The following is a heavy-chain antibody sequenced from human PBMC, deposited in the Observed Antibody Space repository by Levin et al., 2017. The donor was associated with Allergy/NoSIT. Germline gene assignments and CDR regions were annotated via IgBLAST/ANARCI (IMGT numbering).Heavy chain of an antibody. Sequence: ASVKVSCAASGFTFSIYAMSWVRQAPGKGLEWVSAISGSGDSTYYADSVKGRFTISRDNSKNTLYLQMNSLRAEDTAVYYCAKADCTSTSCYTYYYYYGMDVWGQGTTVTVSS. V-gene: IGHV3-23*01. CDR3: AKADCTSTSCYTYYYYYGMDV. D-gene: IGHD2-2*02. CDR1: GFTFSIYA. CDR2: ISGSGDST. J-gene: IGHJ6*02.